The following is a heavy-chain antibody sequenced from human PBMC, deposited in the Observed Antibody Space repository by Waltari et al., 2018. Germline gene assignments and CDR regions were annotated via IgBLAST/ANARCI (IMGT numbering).Heavy chain of an antibody. D-gene: IGHD2-8*01. CDR1: GGSFRGYY. J-gene: IGHJ5*02. CDR3: ARGISEIVLGNWFDP. Sequence: QVQLQQWGAGLLKPSETLSLTCDVYGGSFRGYYWSWIRQPPGKGLEWIGEINHIGSTNYHPSLKSRVTITVDTSKNQFSLKLSSVTAADTAVYYCARGISEIVLGNWFDPWGQGTLVTVSS. CDR2: INHIGST. V-gene: IGHV4-34*01.